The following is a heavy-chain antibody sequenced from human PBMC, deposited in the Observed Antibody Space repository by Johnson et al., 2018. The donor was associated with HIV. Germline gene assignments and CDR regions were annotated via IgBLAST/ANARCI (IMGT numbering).Heavy chain of an antibody. V-gene: IGHV3-20*04. CDR3: ARDLYYGSGSSVAFDI. J-gene: IGHJ3*02. CDR1: GFTFDDYG. D-gene: IGHD3-10*01. Sequence: VQLVESGGGVVRPGGSLRLSCAASGFTFDDYGMSWVRQAPGKGLAWVSGINWNGGSTGYADSVKGRFNISRDNAKNSLYLQMNSLRAEDTALYYCARDLYYGSGSSVAFDIWGQGTMVTVSS. CDR2: INWNGGST.